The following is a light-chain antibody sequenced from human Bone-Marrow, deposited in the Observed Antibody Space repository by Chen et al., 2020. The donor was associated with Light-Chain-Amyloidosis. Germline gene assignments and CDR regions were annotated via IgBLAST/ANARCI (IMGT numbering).Light chain of an antibody. V-gene: IGLV2-23*03. Sequence: QSALTQPASLSGSPGQSITISCTGTSRDVRSYHLVSWYQQHPGKAHKLMIYEGSKRPSGVSNRFSGSKSGNTASLTISGLKAEDEADYYCCSYAGSSTFEGVFGGGTKLTVL. CDR3: CSYAGSSTFEGV. CDR2: EGS. CDR1: SRDVRSYHL. J-gene: IGLJ3*02.